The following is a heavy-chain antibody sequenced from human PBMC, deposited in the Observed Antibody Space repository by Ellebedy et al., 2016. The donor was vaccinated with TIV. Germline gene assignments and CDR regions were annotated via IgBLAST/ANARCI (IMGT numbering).Heavy chain of an antibody. D-gene: IGHD6-19*01. CDR3: ARWVAVAATYCDY. Sequence: MPSETLSLTCAVYGGSFSGYYWSWIRQPPGKGLEWIWEINHSRITNYNPSLKSRVTISVDTSKNQFSLKLSSVTAADTAVYYCARWVAVAATYCDYWGQGTLVTVSS. J-gene: IGHJ4*02. V-gene: IGHV4-34*01. CDR1: GGSFSGYY. CDR2: INHSRIT.